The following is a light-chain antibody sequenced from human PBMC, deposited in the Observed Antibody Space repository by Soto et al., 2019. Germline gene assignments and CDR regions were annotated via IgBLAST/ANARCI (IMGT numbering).Light chain of an antibody. CDR1: QGIYSR. CDR3: QKTDDFPLN. V-gene: IGKV1D-12*01. J-gene: IGKJ4*01. Sequence: DIQMTPSPSSVSASVVYTFTLTCRASQGIYSRLAWYQQKPGKAPELLIYATSTLQNGVPSRFSGSGFGTDFTLSISSLQPEDSASYFCQKTDDFPLNFGGGTKGDIK. CDR2: ATS.